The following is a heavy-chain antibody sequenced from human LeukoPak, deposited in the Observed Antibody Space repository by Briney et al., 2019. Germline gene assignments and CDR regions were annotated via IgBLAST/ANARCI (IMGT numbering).Heavy chain of an antibody. CDR3: TRDEGATETTYRFDH. D-gene: IGHD4-17*01. CDR2: IKEDGSEK. Sequence: GGSLRLSCAASGFTFSTYLMSWVRQGPGKGLEWVGNIKEDGSEKYYIDSVKGRFTISRDNAKNLLFLQMNSLRAEDTAVYYCTRDEGATETTYRFDHWGQGTLVTVSS. V-gene: IGHV3-7*01. CDR1: GFTFSTYL. J-gene: IGHJ4*02.